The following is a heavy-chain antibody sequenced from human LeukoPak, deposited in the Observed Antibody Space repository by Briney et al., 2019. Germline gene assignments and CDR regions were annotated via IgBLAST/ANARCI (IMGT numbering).Heavy chain of an antibody. J-gene: IGHJ4*02. Sequence: GGSLRLSCAASGFTFDDYGMSWVRHAPGKGLEWVSGINWNGGSTGYADSVKGRFTISRDNAKNSLYLQMNSLRAEDTALYYCARGIVVVTAIVEYFDYWGQGTLVTVSS. D-gene: IGHD2-21*02. CDR2: INWNGGST. CDR3: ARGIVVVTAIVEYFDY. V-gene: IGHV3-20*04. CDR1: GFTFDDYG.